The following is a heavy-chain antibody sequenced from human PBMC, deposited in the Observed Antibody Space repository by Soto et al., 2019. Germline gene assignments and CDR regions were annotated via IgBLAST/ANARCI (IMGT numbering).Heavy chain of an antibody. CDR2: ISSNGDNT. Sequence: GGSLRLSCAASGFTFSTYAMSWVRQAPGKGLEWVSIISSNGDNTYYADSAKGRFTISRDNSRNTLYLQMNSLRAEDTAIYYCAKDRFQTSGTFADYWGQGTLVTVSS. J-gene: IGHJ4*02. CDR1: GFTFSTYA. D-gene: IGHD3-10*01. CDR3: AKDRFQTSGTFADY. V-gene: IGHV3-23*01.